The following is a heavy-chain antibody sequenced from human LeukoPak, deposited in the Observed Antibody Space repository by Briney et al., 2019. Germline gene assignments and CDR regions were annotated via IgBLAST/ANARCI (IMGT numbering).Heavy chain of an antibody. V-gene: IGHV3-53*05. D-gene: IGHD2-2*02. Sequence: GGSLRLSCAASGFTVSSNYMSWVRQAPGKGLEWVSVIYSGGITYYTHSVQGRFTISRDNSRNTLYLQMNSLTSDDTAVYYCARDGCGSNCYKPKFWAQNWFDSWGQGTLVTVSS. J-gene: IGHJ5*01. CDR3: ARDGCGSNCYKPKFWAQNWFDS. CDR1: GFTVSSNY. CDR2: IYSGGIT.